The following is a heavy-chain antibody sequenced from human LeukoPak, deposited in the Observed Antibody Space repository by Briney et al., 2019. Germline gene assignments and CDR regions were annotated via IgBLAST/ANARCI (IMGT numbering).Heavy chain of an antibody. J-gene: IGHJ5*02. CDR2: ISGSGGST. CDR1: GFAFSNAW. V-gene: IGHV3-23*01. D-gene: IGHD3-9*01. CDR3: AKDEALTVLRYFDWLSTQTSGGWFDP. Sequence: GGSLRLSCAASGFAFSNAWMSWVRQAPGKGLEWVSAISGSGGSTYYADSVKGRFTISRDNSKNTLYLQMNSLRAEDTAVYYCAKDEALTVLRYFDWLSTQTSGGWFDPWGQGTLVTVSS.